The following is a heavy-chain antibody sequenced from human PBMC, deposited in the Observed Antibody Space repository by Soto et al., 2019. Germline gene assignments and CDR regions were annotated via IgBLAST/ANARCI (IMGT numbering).Heavy chain of an antibody. D-gene: IGHD4-4*01. V-gene: IGHV3-30*03. Sequence: PGGSLRLSCAASGFTFNSFGMHWVRQAPGKGLEWVALISFDRSNINYADSVRGRFTISSDDSKNILYLQMDSLRSEDTAVYFCVSQRTTVITQADFDYWGPGALVTVSS. CDR1: GFTFNSFG. CDR3: VSQRTTVITQADFDY. J-gene: IGHJ4*02. CDR2: ISFDRSNI.